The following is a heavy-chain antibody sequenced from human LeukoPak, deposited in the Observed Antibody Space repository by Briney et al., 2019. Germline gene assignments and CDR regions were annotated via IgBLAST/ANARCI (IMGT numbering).Heavy chain of an antibody. CDR3: ARGYSSGWFAFDI. V-gene: IGHV4-59*01. CDR2: IYYSGST. D-gene: IGHD6-19*01. CDR1: GGSISSYY. J-gene: IGHJ3*02. Sequence: SETLSLTCTVSGGSISSYYWSWIRQPPGKGLEWIGYIYYSGSTNYNPSLKSRVTMSVDTSKNQFSLKLSSVTAADTAVYYCARGYSSGWFAFDIWGQGTMVTVSS.